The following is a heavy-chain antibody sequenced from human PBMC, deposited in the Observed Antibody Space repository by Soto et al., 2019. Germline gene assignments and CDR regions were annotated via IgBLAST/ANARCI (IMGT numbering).Heavy chain of an antibody. CDR3: AREAPRNNYYDSSGYFDY. CDR1: GGTFSSYA. Sequence: SVQVSSKASGGTFSSYAISWVRQAPGQGLEWMGGIIPIFGTANYAQKFQGRVTITADKSTSTAYMELSSLRSEDTAVYYCAREAPRNNYYDSSGYFDYWGQGTLVTVSS. V-gene: IGHV1-69*06. D-gene: IGHD3-22*01. CDR2: IIPIFGTA. J-gene: IGHJ4*02.